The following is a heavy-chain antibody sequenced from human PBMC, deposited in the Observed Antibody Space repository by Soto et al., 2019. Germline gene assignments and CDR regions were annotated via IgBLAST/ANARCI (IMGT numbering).Heavy chain of an antibody. J-gene: IGHJ4*02. V-gene: IGHV3-33*01. CDR3: AGGYLAVGAAPLEF. CDR2: IWHDASNK. CDR1: GVIFSNVG. D-gene: IGHD2-15*01. Sequence: LRLSCAASGVIFSNVGMHWVRQAPGKGLEWLAIIWHDASNKYYADSVAGRFTISRDNSKNTLYLQMNGLRAEDTAVHYCAGGYLAVGAAPLEFWGQGTLVTVSS.